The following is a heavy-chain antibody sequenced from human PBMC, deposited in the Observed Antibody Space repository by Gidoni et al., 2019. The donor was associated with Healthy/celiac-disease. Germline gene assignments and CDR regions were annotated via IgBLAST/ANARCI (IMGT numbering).Heavy chain of an antibody. CDR3: AREGRGYYCVDV. CDR1: GFTFRRYS. V-gene: IGHV3-48*01. J-gene: IGHJ6*02. D-gene: IGHD3-10*01. CDR2: ISSSSGPI. Sequence: EVQLVESGGDLVQPGGSLRLSCAAFGFTFRRYSRNWVRQAPGKGLEWIAYISSSSGPIYYEDTMKCRFTISRDNAKNSLYLQMNSLRAEDTAVYYCAREGRGYYCVDVWGLGTTVTVSS.